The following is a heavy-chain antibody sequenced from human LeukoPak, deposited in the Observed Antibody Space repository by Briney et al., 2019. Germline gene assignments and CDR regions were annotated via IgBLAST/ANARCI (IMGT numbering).Heavy chain of an antibody. CDR2: IKNKTNGGTT. CDR3: ARGFCSSTSCYQGPFDF. CDR1: GFIFSSAW. D-gene: IGHD2-2*01. Sequence: GGSLRLSCAASGFIFSSAWMTWVRQAPVKGLEWVGHIKNKTNGGTTDYAAPVKGRFIISRDDSKNTLYLQMNSLRTEDTAVYYCARGFCSSTSCYQGPFDFWGQGTLVTVSS. J-gene: IGHJ4*02. V-gene: IGHV3-15*01.